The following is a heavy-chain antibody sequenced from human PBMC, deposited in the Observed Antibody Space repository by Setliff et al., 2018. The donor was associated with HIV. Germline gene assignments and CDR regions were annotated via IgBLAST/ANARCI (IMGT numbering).Heavy chain of an antibody. V-gene: IGHV4-34*01. CDR3: ATTVDIVTTDDF. CDR2: IHHSGST. CDR1: GGSSSGYY. J-gene: IGHJ4*02. D-gene: IGHD5-12*01. Sequence: PSETLSLTCAVYGGSSSGYYWSWIRQPPGKGLEWIGEIHHSGSTNNNPSLKSRVTISLAASKNQFSLKLRSVTVADTAVYFCATTVDIVTTDDFWGQGILVTVSS.